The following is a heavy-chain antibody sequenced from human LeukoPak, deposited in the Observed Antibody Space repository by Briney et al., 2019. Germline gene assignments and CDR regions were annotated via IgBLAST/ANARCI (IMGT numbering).Heavy chain of an antibody. CDR1: GFTFSSYA. Sequence: GSLRLSCAASGFTFSSYAMSWVRQPPGKGLEWIGEINHSGRTNYNPSLKSRVTISVDTSKNQFSLKLSSVTAADTAVYYCARQNYGAAPLRYWGQGTLVTVSS. V-gene: IGHV4-34*01. D-gene: IGHD4/OR15-4a*01. CDR3: ARQNYGAAPLRY. CDR2: INHSGRT. J-gene: IGHJ4*02.